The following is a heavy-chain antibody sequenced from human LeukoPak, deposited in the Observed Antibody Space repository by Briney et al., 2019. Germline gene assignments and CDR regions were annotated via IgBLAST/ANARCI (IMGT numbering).Heavy chain of an antibody. D-gene: IGHD3-22*01. CDR1: GYTFTGYY. CDR2: INPNSGGT. CDR3: ARAREYGYYAFDI. Sequence: GASLKVSSKASGYTFTGYYMHCVRQAPSPRLEWMGWINPNSGGTNYAQKFPGRVTMPRDTSLSTAYTPLSRLRSVDTAVYYCARAREYGYYAFDIWGQGTLLTVSA. V-gene: IGHV1-2*02. J-gene: IGHJ3*02.